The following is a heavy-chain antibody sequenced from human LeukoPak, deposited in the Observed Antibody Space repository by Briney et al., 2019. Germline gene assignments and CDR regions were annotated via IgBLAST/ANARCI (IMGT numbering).Heavy chain of an antibody. J-gene: IGHJ2*01. CDR3: TRDGQQHLPRAGYFDL. CDR1: GFTFGDYG. D-gene: IGHD6-13*01. V-gene: IGHV3-49*03. Sequence: GGSLRLSCNGSGFTFGDYGMSWFRQAPGKGLEWVGFIRSKNYGGAALYGAAVKGRFAISRDDSKSIAHLQMNSLKTEDTAVYFCTRDGQQHLPRAGYFDLWGRGTLVTVS. CDR2: IRSKNYGGAA.